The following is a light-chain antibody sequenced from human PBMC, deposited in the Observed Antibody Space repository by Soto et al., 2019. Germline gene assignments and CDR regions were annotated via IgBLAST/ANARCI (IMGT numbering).Light chain of an antibody. CDR2: EVS. V-gene: IGLV2-14*01. Sequence: QSVLTQPASVSGSPGQSITISCTGTSSDVGGYNYVSWYQQHPGKAPKLMIYEVSNRPSGVSNRFSGSKSGNTASLTISGIQAEDEADYYCSSYASNNILYVFGTGTKVTVL. CDR1: SSDVGGYNY. J-gene: IGLJ1*01. CDR3: SSYASNNILYV.